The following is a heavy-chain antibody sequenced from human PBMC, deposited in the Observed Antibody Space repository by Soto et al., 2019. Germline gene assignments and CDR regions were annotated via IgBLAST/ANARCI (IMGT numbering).Heavy chain of an antibody. CDR1: GFTFSSYG. Sequence: GGSLRLSCAASGFTFSSYGMHWVRQAPGKGLEWVAVISYDGSNKYYADSVKGRFTISRDNSKNTLYLQMNSLRAEDTAVYYCAILPGSPDAFDIWGQGTMVTVSS. CDR2: ISYDGSNK. V-gene: IGHV3-30*03. J-gene: IGHJ3*02. CDR3: AILPGSPDAFDI. D-gene: IGHD6-19*01.